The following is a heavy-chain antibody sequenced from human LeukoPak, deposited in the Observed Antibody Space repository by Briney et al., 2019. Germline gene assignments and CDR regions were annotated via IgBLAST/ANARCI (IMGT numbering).Heavy chain of an antibody. CDR1: GGSISSSSYY. CDR2: INHSGST. CDR3: ARVGLPDLGSGYYRKHYYYYYMDV. Sequence: PSETLSLTCTVSGGSISSSSYYWSWIRQPPGKGLEWIGEINHSGSTNYNPSLKSRFTISVDTSKNQFSLKLSSVTAADTAVYYCARVGLPDLGSGYYRKHYYYYYMDVWGKGTTVTVSS. V-gene: IGHV4-39*07. D-gene: IGHD3-3*01. J-gene: IGHJ6*03.